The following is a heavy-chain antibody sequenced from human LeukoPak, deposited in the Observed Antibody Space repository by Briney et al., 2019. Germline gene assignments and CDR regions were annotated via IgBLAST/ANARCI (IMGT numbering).Heavy chain of an antibody. D-gene: IGHD6-13*01. Sequence: ASVKVSCKASGFTFTSHDYNWVRQATGQGLEWMGWMNPNSGNTGYAQKFQGRGTMTRDTSITTVYMELSSLTSEHTAVYYCARDAWGAAAADDAFDIWGQGTMVTVSS. CDR3: ARDAWGAAAADDAFDI. J-gene: IGHJ3*02. V-gene: IGHV1-8*01. CDR2: MNPNSGNT. CDR1: GFTFTSHD.